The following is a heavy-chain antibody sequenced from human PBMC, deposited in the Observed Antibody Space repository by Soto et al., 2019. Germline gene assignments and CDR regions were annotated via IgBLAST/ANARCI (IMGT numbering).Heavy chain of an antibody. CDR2: IGSDAKT. D-gene: IGHD2-15*01. CDR1: GFILSNYD. V-gene: IGHV3-13*01. Sequence: GGSLRLSCVASGFILSNYDIHWVRQATGKGLEWVSAIGSDAKTYYAGSVKGRFTISRENAKTSVYLRMDNLRAGDTAVYYCARRDCSGGSSPGIALDYWGQGTLVTVSS. J-gene: IGHJ4*02. CDR3: ARRDCSGGSSPGIALDY.